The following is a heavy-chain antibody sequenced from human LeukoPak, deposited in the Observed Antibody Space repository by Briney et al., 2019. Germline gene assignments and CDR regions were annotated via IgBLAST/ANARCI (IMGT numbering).Heavy chain of an antibody. J-gene: IGHJ3*02. CDR3: ARANPAYCGGDCPYAFDI. CDR1: GGTFSSYA. Sequence: ASVKVSCKASGGTFSSYAISWVRQAPGQGLEWMGRNIPILGIANYAQKFQGRVTITADKSTSTAYMELSSLRSEDTAVYYCARANPAYCGGDCPYAFDIWGQGTMVTVSS. D-gene: IGHD2-21*01. V-gene: IGHV1-69*04. CDR2: NIPILGIA.